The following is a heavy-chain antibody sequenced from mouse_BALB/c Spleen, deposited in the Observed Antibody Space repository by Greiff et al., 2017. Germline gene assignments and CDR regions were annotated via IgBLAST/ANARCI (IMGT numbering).Heavy chain of an antibody. CDR3: ARGGYDAVYYAMDY. CDR1: GFSLTSYG. V-gene: IGHV2-9*02. J-gene: IGHJ4*01. CDR2: IWAGGST. Sequence: VKVVESGPGLVAPSQSLSITCTVSGFSLTSYGVHWVRQPPGKGLEWLGVIWAGGSTNYNSALMSRLSISKDNSKSQVFLKMNSLQTDDTAMYYCARGGYDAVYYAMDYWGQGTSVTVSS. D-gene: IGHD2-2*01.